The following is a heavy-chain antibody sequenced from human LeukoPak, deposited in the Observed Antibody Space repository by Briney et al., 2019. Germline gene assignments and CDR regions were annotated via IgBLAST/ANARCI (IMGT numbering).Heavy chain of an antibody. CDR2: INHSGST. D-gene: IGHD2-2*01. Sequence: SETLSLTCAVYGGSFSGYYWSWIRQPPGKGLEWIGEINHSGSTNYNPSLKSRVTISVDTSKNQFSLKLSSVTAADTAVYYCAIIRSSTSCPIDYWGQGTLVTVSS. CDR1: GGSFSGYY. J-gene: IGHJ4*02. V-gene: IGHV4-34*01. CDR3: AIIRSSTSCPIDY.